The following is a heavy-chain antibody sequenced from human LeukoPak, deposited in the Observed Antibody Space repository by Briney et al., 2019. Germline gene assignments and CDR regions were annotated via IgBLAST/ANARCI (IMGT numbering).Heavy chain of an antibody. CDR1: GFTFSTYG. CDR2: IRYDGNNK. D-gene: IGHD2-2*01. V-gene: IGHV3-30*02. Sequence: PGGSLKLSCAASGFTFSTYGMHWVRQAPGKGLEWVAFIRYDGNNKYYADFVKGRFTISRDNSKNTLYLHMNSLRTEDAAVYYCAKIEGKYQLANVPDHWGQGTLVTVSS. CDR3: AKIEGKYQLANVPDH. J-gene: IGHJ4*02.